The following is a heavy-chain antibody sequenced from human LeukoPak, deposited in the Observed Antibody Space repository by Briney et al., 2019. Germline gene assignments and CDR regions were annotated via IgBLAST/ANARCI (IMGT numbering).Heavy chain of an antibody. CDR3: ARHFCTSISCHSDY. CDR1: GGSISSSSYY. CDR2: IYYSGST. J-gene: IGHJ4*02. V-gene: IGHV4-39*01. D-gene: IGHD2-2*01. Sequence: TSETLSLTCTVSGGSISSSSYYWGWIRQPPGRGLEWIGSIYYSGSTYYNPSLKSRVTISVDTSKNQFSLKLSSVTAADTAVYYCARHFCTSISCHSDYWGQGALVTVSS.